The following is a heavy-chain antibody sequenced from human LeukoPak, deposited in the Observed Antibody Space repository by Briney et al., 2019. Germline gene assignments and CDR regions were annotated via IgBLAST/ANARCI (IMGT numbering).Heavy chain of an antibody. J-gene: IGHJ6*03. CDR2: ISAYNGNT. V-gene: IGHV1-18*01. Sequence: ASVKVSCKASGYTFTSYGISRVRQAPGQGLEWMGWISAYNGNTNYAQKLQGRVTMTTDTSTSTAYMELRSLRSDDTAVYYCARGYSSSWYGPYYYYYMDVWGKGTTVTVSS. D-gene: IGHD6-13*01. CDR1: GYTFTSYG. CDR3: ARGYSSSWYGPYYYYYMDV.